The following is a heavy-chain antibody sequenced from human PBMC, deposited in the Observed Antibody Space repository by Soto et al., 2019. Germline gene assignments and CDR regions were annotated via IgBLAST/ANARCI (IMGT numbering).Heavy chain of an antibody. CDR2: IIPILGTV. V-gene: IGHV1-69*08. J-gene: IGHJ4*02. Sequence: SVKVSCKASGGTFSSYTISWVRQAPGQGLEWMGRIIPILGTVNYAQKFQGRVTITADESTSTAYMELSSLRSEDTAVYYCARGSREDIVCLDYWGQGTLVTVSS. CDR3: ARGSREDIVCLDY. D-gene: IGHD2-15*01. CDR1: GGTFSSYT.